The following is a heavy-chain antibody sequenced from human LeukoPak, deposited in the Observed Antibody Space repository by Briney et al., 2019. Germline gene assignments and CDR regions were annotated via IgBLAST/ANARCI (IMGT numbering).Heavy chain of an antibody. CDR3: ARGGGSYQYFDL. V-gene: IGHV3-23*01. J-gene: IGHJ2*01. CDR2: ISGSGGST. Sequence: PGGSLRLSCAASGFTFSSYAMSWVRQAPGKGLEWVSAISGSGGSTYYADSVKGRFTISRDNAKNSLYLQMNSLTAEDTAVYYCARGGGSYQYFDLWGRGTLVTVSS. CDR1: GFTFSSYA. D-gene: IGHD1-26*01.